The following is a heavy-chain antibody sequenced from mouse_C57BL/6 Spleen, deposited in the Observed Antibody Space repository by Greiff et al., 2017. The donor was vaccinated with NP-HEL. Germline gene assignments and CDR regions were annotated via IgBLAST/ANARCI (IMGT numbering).Heavy chain of an antibody. CDR1: GYAFSSYW. V-gene: IGHV1-80*01. CDR3: ARGGSGYVNYAMDY. CDR2: IYPGDGDT. Sequence: VQLQQSGAELVKPGASVKISCKASGYAFSSYWMNWVKQRPGKGLEWIGQIYPGDGDTNYNGKFKGKATLTADKSSSTAYMQLSSLTSEDSAVYFCARGGSGYVNYAMDYWGQGTSVTVSS. D-gene: IGHD3-2*02. J-gene: IGHJ4*01.